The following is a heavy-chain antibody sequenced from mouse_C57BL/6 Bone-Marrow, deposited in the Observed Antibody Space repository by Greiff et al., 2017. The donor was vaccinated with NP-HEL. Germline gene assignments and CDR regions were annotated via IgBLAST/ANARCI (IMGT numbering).Heavy chain of an antibody. CDR3: ARYGKHWYFDV. D-gene: IGHD2-1*01. CDR2: ILPGSGST. CDR1: GYTFTGYW. J-gene: IGHJ1*03. Sequence: VQLQQSGAELMKPGASVKLSCKATGYTFTGYWLEWVKQRPGHGLEWIGEILPGSGSTNYNEKFKGKATLTADTSSNTAYMQLSSLTTEDSAIYCWARYGKHWYFDVWGTGTTVTVSS. V-gene: IGHV1-9*01.